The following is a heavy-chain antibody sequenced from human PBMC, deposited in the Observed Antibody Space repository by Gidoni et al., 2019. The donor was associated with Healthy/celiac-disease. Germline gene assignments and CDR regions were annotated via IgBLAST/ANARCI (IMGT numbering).Heavy chain of an antibody. CDR1: GGTFSSYT. CDR3: ARGRFLDLYYYYMDV. J-gene: IGHJ6*03. D-gene: IGHD3-3*01. CDR2: IIPILGIA. Sequence: QVQLVQSGAEVKNPGSSVKVSCKASGGTFSSYTISWGRQAPGQGLEWMGRIIPILGIANYAQQFQGRGTITADKSTSTAYMELSSLRSEDTAVYYCARGRFLDLYYYYMDVWGKGTTVTVSS. V-gene: IGHV1-69*02.